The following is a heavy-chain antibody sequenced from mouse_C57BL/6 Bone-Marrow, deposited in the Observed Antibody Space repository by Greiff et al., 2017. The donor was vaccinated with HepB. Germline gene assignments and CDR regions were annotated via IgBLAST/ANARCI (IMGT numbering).Heavy chain of an antibody. CDR1: GFTFTDYY. V-gene: IGHV7-3*01. CDR3: ARSLLPYSFDY. CDR2: IRNKANGYTK. J-gene: IGHJ2*01. Sequence: VQLKESGGGLVQPGGSLSLSCAASGFTFTDYYMSWVRQPPGKALEWLGFIRNKANGYTKEYSASVKGRFTISRDNYQSILYLPMNDLRAEDSATYYCARSLLPYSFDYWGQGTTLTVSS. D-gene: IGHD2-10*01.